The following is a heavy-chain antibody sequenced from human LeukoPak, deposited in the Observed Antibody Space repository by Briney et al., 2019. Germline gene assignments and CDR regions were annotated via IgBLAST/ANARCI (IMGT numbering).Heavy chain of an antibody. CDR1: GFTFSSYS. D-gene: IGHD2-15*01. V-gene: IGHV3-21*01. CDR3: ARADCSGGSCYSYFDY. J-gene: IGHJ4*02. CDR2: ISSSSSYI. Sequence: GGALRLSCAASGFTFSSYSMNWVRQAPGKGLEWVSSISSSSSYIYYADSVKGRFTISRDNAKNSLYLQMNSLRAEDTAVYYCARADCSGGSCYSYFDYWGQGTLVTVSS.